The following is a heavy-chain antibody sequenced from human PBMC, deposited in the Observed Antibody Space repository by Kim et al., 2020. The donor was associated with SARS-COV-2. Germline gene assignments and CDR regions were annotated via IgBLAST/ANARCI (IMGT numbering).Heavy chain of an antibody. D-gene: IGHD5-12*01. V-gene: IGHV3-15*01. CDR3: TTRRDGYNWAGY. J-gene: IGHJ4*02. CDR2: IKSKADGGTT. CDR1: GFTFSNAW. Sequence: GGSLRLSCAASGFTFSNAWMSWARQAPGKGLEWLGRIKSKADGGTTDYAAPVKGRFTISRDDSKNTLYLQMNSLKTEDTGVYYCTTRRDGYNWAGYWGQGTLVTVSS.